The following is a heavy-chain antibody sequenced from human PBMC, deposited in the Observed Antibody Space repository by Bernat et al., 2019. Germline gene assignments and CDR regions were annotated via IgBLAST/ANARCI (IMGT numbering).Heavy chain of an antibody. Sequence: EVQLVESGGGLVQPGGSLRLSCAASGFTVSNNYVSWVRQAPGKGLEWVSVIYSGADTYYADSVKGRFTISRDNSKNTLYLQMNSLRAEDTAVYYCAREDTIYYFDYWGQGTLVTVSS. CDR1: GFTVSNNY. CDR2: IYSGADT. J-gene: IGHJ4*02. V-gene: IGHV3-66*01. D-gene: IGHD3-10*01. CDR3: AREDTIYYFDY.